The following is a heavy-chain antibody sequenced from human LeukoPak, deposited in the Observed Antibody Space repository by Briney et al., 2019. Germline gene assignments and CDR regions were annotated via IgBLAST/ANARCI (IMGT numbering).Heavy chain of an antibody. CDR3: ARDLGLYYYDSSGQPNDAFDI. CDR1: GGTFSSYT. D-gene: IGHD3-22*01. Sequence: SVKVSCKASGGTFSSYTISWVRQAPGQGLECMGRIIPILGVANYAQKFQGRVTITADKSTSTAYMELSSLRSEDTAVYYCARDLGLYYYDSSGQPNDAFDIWGQGTMVTVSS. J-gene: IGHJ3*02. CDR2: IIPILGVA. V-gene: IGHV1-69*04.